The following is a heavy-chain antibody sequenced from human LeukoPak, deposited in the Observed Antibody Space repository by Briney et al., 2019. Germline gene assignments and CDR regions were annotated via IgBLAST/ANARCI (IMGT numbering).Heavy chain of an antibody. CDR3: AKDGAAVTGHFDY. J-gene: IGHJ4*02. CDR2: ISGSGGST. D-gene: IGHD4/OR15-4a*01. CDR1: GFTFNSYA. Sequence: GGSLRLSCAASGFTFNSYAMSWVRQAPGKGLEWVSTISGSGGSTYYADSVKGRFTISRDNSKNTLYLQMNSLRAEDTAVYYCAKDGAAVTGHFDYWGQGTLVTVSS. V-gene: IGHV3-23*01.